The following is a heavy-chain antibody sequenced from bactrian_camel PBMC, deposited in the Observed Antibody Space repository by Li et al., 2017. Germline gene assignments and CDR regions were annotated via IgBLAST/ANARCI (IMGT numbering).Heavy chain of an antibody. CDR2: IEGPGSH. Sequence: HVQLVESGGGSVQAGGSLTLSCAVSGPSNLERCMAWFRQAPGKEREVVAVIEGPGSHTYVDSVKGRFTISKDSVKRILYLHMNSLKPEDSGMYYCMSAPWTRCTDWVTAGRHWGQGTQVTVS. CDR1: GPSNLERC. CDR3: MSAPWTRCTDWVTAGRH. J-gene: IGHJ4*01. V-gene: IGHV3S53*01. D-gene: IGHD5*01.